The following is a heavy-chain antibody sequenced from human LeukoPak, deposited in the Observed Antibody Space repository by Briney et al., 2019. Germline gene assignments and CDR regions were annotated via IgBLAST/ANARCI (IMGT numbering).Heavy chain of an antibody. D-gene: IGHD1-14*01. CDR3: ARSNQADDY. CDR2: INPGGSSI. Sequence: GGSLRLSCAASGFTFSSYWMHWVRHVPGKGLVWVARINPGGSSITYADSVKGRFTISRDNAKNTLYLQMDSLRAEDTGVYYCARSNQADDYWGQGTLVTVSS. J-gene: IGHJ4*02. V-gene: IGHV3-74*01. CDR1: GFTFSSYW.